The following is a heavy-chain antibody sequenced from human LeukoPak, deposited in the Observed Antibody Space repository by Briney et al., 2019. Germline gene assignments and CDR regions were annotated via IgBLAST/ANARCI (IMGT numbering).Heavy chain of an antibody. J-gene: IGHJ4*02. CDR3: ARANFLYCSSSTCLFDY. CDR2: INPNDGDT. Sequence: EASVKVSCKASGYTFTDYYMHWVRQAPGQGFEWRGWINPNDGDTNYAQKFQGRVTMTRDTSISTAHMEVSRLRSGDTAVYYCARANFLYCSSSTCLFDYWGQGTLVTVSS. D-gene: IGHD2-2*01. V-gene: IGHV1-2*02. CDR1: GYTFTDYY.